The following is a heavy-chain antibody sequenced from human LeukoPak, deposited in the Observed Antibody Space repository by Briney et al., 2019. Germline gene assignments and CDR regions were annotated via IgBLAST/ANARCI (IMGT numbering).Heavy chain of an antibody. D-gene: IGHD1-26*01. CDR1: GGSISSSSYY. V-gene: IGHV4-39*01. Sequence: SETLSLTCTVSGGSISSSSYYWGWIRQPPGKGLEWIGSMYYSGSTYYNPSLKRRVTIYVDTSKNQFSLKLSSVTAADTAEYYCATSSGSYYYWGQGTLVTVSS. CDR3: ATSSGSYYY. CDR2: MYYSGST. J-gene: IGHJ4*02.